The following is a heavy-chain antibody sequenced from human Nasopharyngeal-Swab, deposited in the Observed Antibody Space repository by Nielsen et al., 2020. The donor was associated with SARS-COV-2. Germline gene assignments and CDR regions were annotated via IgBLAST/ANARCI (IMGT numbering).Heavy chain of an antibody. CDR1: GFPFRNYV. D-gene: IGHD6-13*01. CDR3: AKKRPGYYGMDV. V-gene: IGHV3-23*01. J-gene: IGHJ6*02. CDR2: RTVNGANT. Sequence: GEALKISWAAVGFPFRNYVLSWGRLAPGKRLEWVSTRTVNGANTYYADPAKDRFTISRDNSQDTVHLQVNSLRDEDTAIYYCAKKRPGYYGMDVWGQGTTVTVSS.